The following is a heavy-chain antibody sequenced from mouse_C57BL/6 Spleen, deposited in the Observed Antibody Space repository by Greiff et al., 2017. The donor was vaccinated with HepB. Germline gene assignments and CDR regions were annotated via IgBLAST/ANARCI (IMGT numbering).Heavy chain of an antibody. CDR1: GFTFSSYA. J-gene: IGHJ2*01. D-gene: IGHD2-10*02. V-gene: IGHV5-4*03. Sequence: EVMLVESGGGLVKPGGSLKLSCAASGFTFSSYAMSWVRQTPEKRLEWVATISDGGSYTYYPDNVKGRFTISRDNAKNNLYLQMSHLKSEDTAMYYCARRKYLDYWGQGTTLTVSS. CDR2: ISDGGSYT. CDR3: ARRKYLDY.